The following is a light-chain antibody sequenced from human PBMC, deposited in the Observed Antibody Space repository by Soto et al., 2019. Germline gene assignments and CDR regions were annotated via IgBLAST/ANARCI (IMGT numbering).Light chain of an antibody. J-gene: IGKJ1*01. V-gene: IGKV3-20*01. Sequence: EIVLTQSPGTLSLSPGEGATLSCRASQSVTGTNLAWYQQKPGQAPRLLIYGASNRATGIPDRFSGSGSGTDFTLTISRLEPEDFAVYYCQQYGSSGTFGQGTKVDIK. CDR3: QQYGSSGT. CDR1: QSVTGTN. CDR2: GAS.